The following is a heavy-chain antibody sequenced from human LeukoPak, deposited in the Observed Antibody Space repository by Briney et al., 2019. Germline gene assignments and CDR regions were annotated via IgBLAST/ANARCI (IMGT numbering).Heavy chain of an antibody. V-gene: IGHV3-30*04. D-gene: IGHD2-2*01. CDR3: ARDLPYIVVVPAAEGLDL. CDR1: GFTFSSYA. CDR2: ISYDGSNK. Sequence: GRSLRLSCAASGFTFSSYAMHWVRQAPGKGLEWVGVISYDGSNKYYADSVKGRFTISRDNSKNTLYLQMNSLRAEDTAVYYCARDLPYIVVVPAAEGLDLWGRGTLVTVSS. J-gene: IGHJ2*01.